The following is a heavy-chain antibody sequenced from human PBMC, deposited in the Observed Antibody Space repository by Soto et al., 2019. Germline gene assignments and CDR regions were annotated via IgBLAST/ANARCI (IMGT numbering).Heavy chain of an antibody. D-gene: IGHD4-4*01. J-gene: IGHJ4*02. CDR1: GFTFSRYA. Sequence: GGSLRLSCAASGFTFSRYAMSWVRQAPGKGLEWVSAIDGGGGSSFYADSVKGRFTISRDNAKNSLSLQMNSLRVDDTALYYCARDRGYSSFDYWGQGTPVTVSS. V-gene: IGHV3-23*01. CDR3: ARDRGYSSFDY. CDR2: IDGGGGSS.